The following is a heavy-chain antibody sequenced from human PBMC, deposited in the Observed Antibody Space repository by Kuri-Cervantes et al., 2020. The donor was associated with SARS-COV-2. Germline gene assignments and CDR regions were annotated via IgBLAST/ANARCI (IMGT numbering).Heavy chain of an antibody. CDR3: VRDGDHWNFDY. CDR1: GCPFSTYA. J-gene: IGHJ4*02. D-gene: IGHD1-1*01. V-gene: IGHV3-74*01. Sequence: GESLKISCAASGCPFSTYARSWVRQAPGKGLVWVSRINPDGSYTNNADSVKGRFTLSRDNAKNMLFLQMNSLRAEDTAVYYCVRDGDHWNFDYWGQGTLVTVSS. CDR2: INPDGSYT.